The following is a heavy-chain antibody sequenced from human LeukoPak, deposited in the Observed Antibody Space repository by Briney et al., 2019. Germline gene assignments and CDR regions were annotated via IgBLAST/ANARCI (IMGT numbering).Heavy chain of an antibody. CDR1: GGTFSSYA. CDR3: ARERSSLLNYYGSGRGYYYGMDV. D-gene: IGHD3-10*01. CDR2: IIPILGIA. V-gene: IGHV1-69*04. Sequence: SVKVSCKASGGTFSSYAISWVRQAPGQGLEWMGRIIPILGIANYAQKFQGRVTITADKSTSTAYMELSSLRSEDTAVYYCARERSSLLNYYGSGRGYYYGMDVWGQGTTVTVSS. J-gene: IGHJ6*02.